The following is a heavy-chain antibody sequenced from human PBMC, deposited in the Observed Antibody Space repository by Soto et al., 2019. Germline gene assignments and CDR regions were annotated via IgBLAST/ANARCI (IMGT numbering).Heavy chain of an antibody. CDR3: ATLPRTIERTPAAIWSFDS. V-gene: IGHV1-24*01. J-gene: IGHJ4*02. CDR1: GYSLSDLS. D-gene: IGHD2-2*01. Sequence: ASVKVSCKVSGYSLSDLSIHWVRQAPGRGLEWMGGLDAEDGETIYAQKLQGRGTMTEDTSTDTAYMELSSLTSEDTAMYYCATLPRTIERTPAAIWSFDSWGQGTLVTVSS. CDR2: LDAEDGET.